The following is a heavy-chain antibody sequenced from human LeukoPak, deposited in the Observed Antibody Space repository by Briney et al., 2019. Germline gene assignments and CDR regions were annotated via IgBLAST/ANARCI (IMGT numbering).Heavy chain of an antibody. CDR1: GYTFTGYY. CDR3: ARGVVLYSSSSGPDY. Sequence: ASVKVSCKASGYTFTGYYMHWVRQAPGQGLEWMGWINPNSGGTNYAQKFQGRVTMTRDTSVSTAYMELSRLRSDDTAVYYCARGVVLYSSSSGPDYWGQGTLVTVSS. J-gene: IGHJ4*02. D-gene: IGHD6-6*01. CDR2: INPNSGGT. V-gene: IGHV1-2*02.